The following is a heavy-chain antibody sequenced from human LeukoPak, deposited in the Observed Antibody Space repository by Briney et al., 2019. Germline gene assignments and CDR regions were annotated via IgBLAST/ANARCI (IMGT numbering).Heavy chain of an antibody. CDR3: AKRDCSDNNCYFVN. Sequence: GGSLRLSCAASGFTLSSYGMSWVRQAPAKGLEWVSTLSARGDSTDHVDSVKGRFTISRDNSKNTLYLQMDSLRAEDTAVYFCAKRDCSDNNCYFVNWGQGTLVTVSS. D-gene: IGHD1-20*01. J-gene: IGHJ4*02. V-gene: IGHV3-23*01. CDR1: GFTLSSYG. CDR2: LSARGDST.